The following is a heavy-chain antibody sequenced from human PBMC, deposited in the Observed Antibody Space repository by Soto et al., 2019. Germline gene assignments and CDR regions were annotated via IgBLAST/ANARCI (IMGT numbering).Heavy chain of an antibody. CDR3: GRERWGLLDI. CDR1: GFTFSDYW. V-gene: IGHV3-74*01. Sequence: EVQLVESGGGLVQPGGSLRLSCAASGFTFSDYWMAWARQAPGKGLFWVSRINSDGSIAHYAESVKGRFNISRDNAKNTLWLQVNSLRDDDTAVYYCGRERWGLLDIWGQGAMVTVSS. CDR2: INSDGSIA. J-gene: IGHJ3*02. D-gene: IGHD7-27*01.